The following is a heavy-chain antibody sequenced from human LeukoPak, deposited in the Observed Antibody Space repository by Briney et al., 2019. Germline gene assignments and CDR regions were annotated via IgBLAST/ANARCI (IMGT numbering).Heavy chain of an antibody. CDR3: AKDPQSIARRNWFDP. V-gene: IGHV3-23*01. CDR1: GFTFSIYA. D-gene: IGHD6-6*01. J-gene: IGHJ5*02. CDR2: ISDSGVGT. Sequence: GGSLRLSCEASGFTFSIYAMCLVRQAPGKGLEWVSCISDSGVGTYYADSVKGRFTISRDNPKNTLHLQMNSLRAEDTAVYYCAKDPQSIARRNWFDPWGQGTLVTVSS.